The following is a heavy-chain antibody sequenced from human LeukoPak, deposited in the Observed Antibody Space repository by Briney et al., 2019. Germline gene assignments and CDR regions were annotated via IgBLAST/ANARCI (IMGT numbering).Heavy chain of an antibody. V-gene: IGHV3-33*01. CDR1: GFTFGGYG. J-gene: IGHJ4*02. Sequence: GGSLRLSYAGSGFTFGGYGMHWFRQTPGKGLEWVAVIAYDGSRAFYADSVKGRFTISRDNSKNTMSVQMDDLRAEDTAVYYCTRYNNDHFDYCGQGTLVTVSS. D-gene: IGHD1-14*01. CDR2: IAYDGSRA. CDR3: TRYNNDHFDY.